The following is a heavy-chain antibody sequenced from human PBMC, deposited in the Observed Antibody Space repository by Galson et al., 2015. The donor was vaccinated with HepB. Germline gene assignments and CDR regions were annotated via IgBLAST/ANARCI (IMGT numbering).Heavy chain of an antibody. V-gene: IGHV1-46*01. CDR3: ARAYYDVLTGYYQDPLDY. CDR2: INPSGGST. Sequence: SCKASGYTFTSYYMHWVRQAPGQGLEWMGIINPSGGSTSYAQKFQGRVTMTRDTSTSTVYMELSSLRSEDTAVYYCARAYYDVLTGYYQDPLDYWGQGTLVTVSS. J-gene: IGHJ4*02. D-gene: IGHD3-9*01. CDR1: GYTFTSYY.